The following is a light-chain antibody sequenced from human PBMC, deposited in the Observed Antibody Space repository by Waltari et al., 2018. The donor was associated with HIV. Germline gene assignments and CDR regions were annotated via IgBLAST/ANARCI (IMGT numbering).Light chain of an antibody. Sequence: EYVLTPSPRTLSLSPGERATLSCRASQSVSSNFLAWYQQKVGQAPRLLIYGASTRATGIPYRFSGSGSGTDFILTISSLEPEDFAVYYCHQYGRSPTAFGQGTKVEIK. CDR2: GAS. V-gene: IGKV3-20*01. CDR3: HQYGRSPTA. J-gene: IGKJ1*01. CDR1: QSVSSNF.